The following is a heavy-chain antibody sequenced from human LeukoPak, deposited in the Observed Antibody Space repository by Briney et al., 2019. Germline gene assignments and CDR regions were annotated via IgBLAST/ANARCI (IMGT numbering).Heavy chain of an antibody. CDR2: LSSGGGST. CDR1: GFTFSNSA. D-gene: IGHD6-6*01. J-gene: IGHJ4*02. Sequence: GGSLRLSCAASGFTFSNSAMSWVRQSPGRAPEWVSSLSSGGGSTYYGDSVKGRFTISGDNSKNTLYLQMSTLRAEDTAVYYCANSPLAARPSFDYWGLGTLVTVSS. CDR3: ANSPLAARPSFDY. V-gene: IGHV3-23*01.